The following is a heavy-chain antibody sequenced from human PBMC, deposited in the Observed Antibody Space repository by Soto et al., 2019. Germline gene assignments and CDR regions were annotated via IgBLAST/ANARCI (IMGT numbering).Heavy chain of an antibody. D-gene: IGHD2-2*01. J-gene: IGHJ4*02. CDR3: ARDPGSTSPYYFDY. CDR1: GFTFSSYA. CDR2: ISYDGSNK. V-gene: IGHV3-30-3*01. Sequence: LRLSCAASGFTFSSYAMHWVRQAPGKGLEWVAVISYDGSNKYYADSVKGRFTISRDNSKNTLYLQMNSLRAEDTAVYYCARDPGSTSPYYFDYWGQGTLVTVSS.